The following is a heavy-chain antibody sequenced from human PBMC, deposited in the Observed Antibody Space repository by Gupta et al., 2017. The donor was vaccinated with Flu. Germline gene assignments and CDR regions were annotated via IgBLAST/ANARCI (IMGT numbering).Heavy chain of an antibody. D-gene: IGHD3-3*01. J-gene: IGHJ5*02. Sequence: QVQLQESGPGLVKPSQTLSLTCTVSGGSISSGGYYWSWIRQHPGKGLEWIGYIYYSGSTYYNPSLKRRVTIAVDTSKNQFSLKLSSVTAAETAVYYCARTYYDFWSGYCTHVNWFDPWGQGTLVTVSS. CDR2: IYYSGST. CDR3: ARTYYDFWSGYCTHVNWFDP. V-gene: IGHV4-31*03. CDR1: GGSISSGGYY.